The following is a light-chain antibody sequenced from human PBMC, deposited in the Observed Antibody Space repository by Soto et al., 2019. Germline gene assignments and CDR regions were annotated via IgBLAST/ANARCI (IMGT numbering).Light chain of an antibody. CDR2: GTS. J-gene: IGKJ1*01. CDR3: QQYGTTPWT. V-gene: IGKV3-20*01. CDR1: QSVSSSY. Sequence: MVLTQSPVSLSLSPGERATLSCRASQSVSSSYLAWYQHKPGQAPRLLISGTSSRATGIPDRFSGSGAGTDFTLTISRLEPEDFAVYYCQQYGTTPWTFGQGTKVDIK.